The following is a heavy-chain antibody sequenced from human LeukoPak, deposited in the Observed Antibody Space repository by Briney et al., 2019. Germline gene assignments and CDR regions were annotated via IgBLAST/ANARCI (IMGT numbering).Heavy chain of an antibody. V-gene: IGHV4-38-2*02. CDR1: GYSISSGYY. J-gene: IGHJ6*03. D-gene: IGHD3-3*01. CDR2: IYHSGST. CDR3: ARVVGYYDFWSGYVSPPNMDV. Sequence: SETLSLTCTVSGYSISSGYYWGWIRQPPGKGLEWIGSIYHSGSTYYNPSLKSRVTISVDTSKNQFSLKLSSVTAADTAVYYCARVVGYYDFWSGYVSPPNMDVWGKGTTVTVSS.